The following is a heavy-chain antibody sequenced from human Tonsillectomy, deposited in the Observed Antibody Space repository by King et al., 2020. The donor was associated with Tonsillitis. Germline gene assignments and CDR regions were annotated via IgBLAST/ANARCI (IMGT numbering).Heavy chain of an antibody. CDR2: IRNDGRNDGSNK. D-gene: IGHD4-23*01. Sequence: VQLVESGGGVVQPGGSLRLSCAASGFTFSNYGMHWVRQAPGTGLEWVAFIRNDGRNDGSNKYYADSVKGRFTISRDNSKNTLYLLMNSLRAEDTAVYYCAKDRPNYGGYFDYWGQGPLVTVSS. V-gene: IGHV3-30*02. CDR1: GFTFSNYG. J-gene: IGHJ4*02. CDR3: AKDRPNYGGYFDY.